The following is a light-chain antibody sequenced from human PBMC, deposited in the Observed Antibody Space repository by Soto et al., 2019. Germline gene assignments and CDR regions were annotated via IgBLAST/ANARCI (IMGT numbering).Light chain of an antibody. J-gene: IGKJ4*01. CDR2: DAS. CDR1: QSVSSY. Sequence: EIVLTQCPYTLSWSPGERATLSCRASQSVSSYLAWYQQKPGQAPRLLIYDASNRATGIPARFSGNGSGTDFTLTISSLEPEDFAVYYCQQRSNWPLTFGGGSKVDIK. CDR3: QQRSNWPLT. V-gene: IGKV3-11*01.